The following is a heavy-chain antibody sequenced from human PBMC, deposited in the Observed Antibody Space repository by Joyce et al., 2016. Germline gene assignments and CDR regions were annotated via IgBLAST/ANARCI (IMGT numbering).Heavy chain of an antibody. CDR1: GYTFSGDY. D-gene: IGHD1-26*01. V-gene: IGHV1-2*02. Sequence: QVQLVQSGAEVKKPGASVKVSCKASGYTFSGDYMHWVRQAPGQGLEWMGWIDHHTGGTNDAQRFQGRVTLTRDTSINTAYMELRNLRSDDTAVYYCARDPGVGDYWGQGTLVIVSS. J-gene: IGHJ4*02. CDR2: IDHHTGGT. CDR3: ARDPGVGDY.